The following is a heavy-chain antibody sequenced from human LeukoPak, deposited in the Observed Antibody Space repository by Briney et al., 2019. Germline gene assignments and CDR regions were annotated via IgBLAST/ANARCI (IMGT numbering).Heavy chain of an antibody. J-gene: IGHJ3*02. CDR2: INPNSGGT. D-gene: IGHD3-22*01. CDR1: GYTFTCYY. Sequence: GASVKVSCKSSGYTFTCYYMHGVRQAPAQGREGVGWINPNSGGTNYAQKFQGRVTMTRDTSISTAYMELSRLRSDDTAVYYCARDPYYYDSSGYYYVQAFDIWGQGTMVTVSS. V-gene: IGHV1-2*02. CDR3: ARDPYYYDSSGYYYVQAFDI.